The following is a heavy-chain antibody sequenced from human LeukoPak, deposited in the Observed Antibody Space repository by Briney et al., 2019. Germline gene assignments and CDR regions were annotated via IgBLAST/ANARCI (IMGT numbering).Heavy chain of an antibody. D-gene: IGHD2-2*01. V-gene: IGHV1-69*01. CDR3: ARHPSPQLHHFDY. CDR1: GGTFSSYA. J-gene: IGHJ4*02. Sequence: GSSVTVSCTASGGTFSSYAISWVRQAPGQGLEWMGGIIPIFGTANYAQKFQGRVTITADESTSTAYMELSSLRSEDTAVYYCARHPSPQLHHFDYWGQGTLVTVSS. CDR2: IIPIFGTA.